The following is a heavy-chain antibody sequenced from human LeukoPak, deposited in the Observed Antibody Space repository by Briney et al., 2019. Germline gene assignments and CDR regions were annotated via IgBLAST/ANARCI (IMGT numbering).Heavy chain of an antibody. J-gene: IGHJ4*02. CDR2: INHSGTT. D-gene: IGHD2-15*01. Sequence: SETLSLTCAVYGGSFSGYHWTWIRQPPRGGLEWIGEINHSGTTNYNPSLKSRVTISLDTSKNQFSLKLNSVTAADTAVYCCARGQVVREYWGQGTLVTVSS. CDR1: GGSFSGYH. V-gene: IGHV4-34*01. CDR3: ARGQVVREY.